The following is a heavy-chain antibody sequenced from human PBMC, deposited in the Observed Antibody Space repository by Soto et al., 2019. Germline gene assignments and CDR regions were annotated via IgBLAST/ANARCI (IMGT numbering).Heavy chain of an antibody. J-gene: IGHJ4*02. CDR1: GFIFSNYV. V-gene: IGHV3-23*04. Sequence: EVQLVDSGGGLVQPGGSLRLSCAASGFIFSNYVMSWVRQAPGKGLEWVSSISDSGGTSYYADSVKGRFTISRDNSKNTLYLQMNSLRAEDTAIYYCAKRPRALLTFVYWGQGTLVTVSS. CDR2: ISDSGGTS. CDR3: AKRPRALLTFVY. D-gene: IGHD1-26*01.